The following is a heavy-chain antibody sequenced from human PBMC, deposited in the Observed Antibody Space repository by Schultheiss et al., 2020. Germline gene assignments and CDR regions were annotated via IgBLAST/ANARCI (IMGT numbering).Heavy chain of an antibody. Sequence: SETLSLTCAVYGGSFSGYYWSWIRQPPGKGLEWIGEINHSGSTYYNPSLKSRVTISVDTSKNQFSLKLTSVTASDTAVYYCARLSGTYGRDCDYWGQGTLVTVSS. CDR2: INHSGST. D-gene: IGHD1-26*01. J-gene: IGHJ4*02. V-gene: IGHV4-34*01. CDR3: ARLSGTYGRDCDY. CDR1: GGSFSGYY.